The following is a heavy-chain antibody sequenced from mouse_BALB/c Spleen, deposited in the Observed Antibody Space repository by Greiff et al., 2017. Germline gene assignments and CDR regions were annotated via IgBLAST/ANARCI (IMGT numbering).Heavy chain of an antibody. CDR1: GYSITSGYY. Sequence: VQLQQSGPGLVKPSQSLSLTCSVTGYSITSGYYWNWIRQFPGNKLEWMGYISYDGSNNYNPSLKNRISITRDTSKNQFFLKLNSVTTEDTATYYCARGRGNFDYWGQGTTLTVSS. CDR2: ISYDGSN. J-gene: IGHJ2*01. CDR3: ARGRGNFDY. V-gene: IGHV3-6*02.